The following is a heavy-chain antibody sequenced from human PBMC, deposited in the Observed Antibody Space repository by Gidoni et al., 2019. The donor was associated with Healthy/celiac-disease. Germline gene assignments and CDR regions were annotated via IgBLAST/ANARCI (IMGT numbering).Heavy chain of an antibody. J-gene: IGHJ4*02. CDR2: MTPNSVNT. CDR1: GYTFTSYD. D-gene: IGHD6-13*01. CDR3: ARGLWGSIWDLDY. Sequence: QVQLEQSGAEVKKPGASVKVSCKASGYTFTSYDINWVRQATGQGLEWMGWMTPNSVNTGYAQKFQGRVTMTRNTSISTAYMERSSLRSEDTAVYYCARGLWGSIWDLDYWGQGTLVTVSS. V-gene: IGHV1-8*01.